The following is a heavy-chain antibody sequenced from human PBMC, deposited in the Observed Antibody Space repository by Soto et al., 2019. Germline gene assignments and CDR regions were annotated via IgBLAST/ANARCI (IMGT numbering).Heavy chain of an antibody. J-gene: IGHJ4*02. Sequence: PSQTLSLTCAISGDSVSSKSATWNWIRQAPSRGLEWLGRTCYRSKWSSDYAVSLRGRITVSPESSKNQFSLRLTSLTPEDTAVYYCARALAGSYDYWGQGTLVTVSS. CDR3: ARALAGSYDY. CDR2: TCYRSKWSS. D-gene: IGHD3-10*01. V-gene: IGHV6-1*01. CDR1: GDSVSSKSAT.